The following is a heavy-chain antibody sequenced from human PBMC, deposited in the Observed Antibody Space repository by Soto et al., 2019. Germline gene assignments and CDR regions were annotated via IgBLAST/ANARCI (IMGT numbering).Heavy chain of an antibody. D-gene: IGHD6-19*01. V-gene: IGHV3-11*06. J-gene: IGHJ4*02. CDR1: GFNFSAHY. Sequence: PGGFLRLPCAAPGFNFSAHYMNWIHQAPGKGLEGVSYISGSSRYTNFADSVKGRFTNSRNNANNSLYLQMNCLRVEDTAVYYCATHTSGWHYYDYWGQGTLVTVSS. CDR2: ISGSSRYT. CDR3: ATHTSGWHYYDY.